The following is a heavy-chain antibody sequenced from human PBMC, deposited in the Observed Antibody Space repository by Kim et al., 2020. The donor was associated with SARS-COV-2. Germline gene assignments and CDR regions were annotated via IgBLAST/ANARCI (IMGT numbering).Heavy chain of an antibody. V-gene: IGHV3-74*01. Sequence: TRYADAAKGPLTISSDTAKNTLYLQMNSLRAEDTAMYYCARGGFPGALDYWGQGTLVTVSS. CDR2: T. J-gene: IGHJ4*02. CDR3: ARGGFPGALDY.